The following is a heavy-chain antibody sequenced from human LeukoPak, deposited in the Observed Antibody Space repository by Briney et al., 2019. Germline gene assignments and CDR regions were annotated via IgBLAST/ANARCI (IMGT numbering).Heavy chain of an antibody. J-gene: IGHJ4*02. CDR1: GYTFTGYY. D-gene: IGHD6-13*01. V-gene: IGHV1-2*02. CDR2: IIPNSGGT. Sequence: ASVKVSCKASGYTFTGYYMHWVRQAPGQGLEWMGWIIPNSGGTNYAQKFQGRVTMTRDTSISTAYMELSRLRSDDTAVYYCTTGDSSGWYYFDYWGQGTLVTVSS. CDR3: TTGDSSGWYYFDY.